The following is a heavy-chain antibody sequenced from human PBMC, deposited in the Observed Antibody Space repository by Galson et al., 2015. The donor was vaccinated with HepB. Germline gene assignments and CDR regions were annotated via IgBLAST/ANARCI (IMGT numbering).Heavy chain of an antibody. D-gene: IGHD2-2*01. J-gene: IGHJ5*02. CDR3: ARDCSTTSCRPLDL. Sequence: SVKVSCKASGGTLSNYAIDWVRQAPGQGLEWMGGIIPVFGTANYAQKFQGRVTITADKSATTAYMELSSLRSDDTTVYYCARDCSTTSCRPLDLWGQGTLVTVSS. CDR1: GGTLSNYA. V-gene: IGHV1-69*06. CDR2: IIPVFGTA.